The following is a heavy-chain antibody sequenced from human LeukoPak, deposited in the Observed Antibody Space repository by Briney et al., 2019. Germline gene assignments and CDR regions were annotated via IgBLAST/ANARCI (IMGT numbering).Heavy chain of an antibody. D-gene: IGHD6-19*01. CDR1: GYTFTSYG. CDR2: ISAYNGDT. Sequence: ASVKVSCKASGYTFTSYGISWVRQAPGQGLEWMGWISAYNGDTNYAQKLQGRVTMTTDTSTSTAYMELRSLRSDDTAVYYCARVLYLGTTSSGWRNWFDPWGQGTLVTVSS. V-gene: IGHV1-18*01. J-gene: IGHJ5*02. CDR3: ARVLYLGTTSSGWRNWFDP.